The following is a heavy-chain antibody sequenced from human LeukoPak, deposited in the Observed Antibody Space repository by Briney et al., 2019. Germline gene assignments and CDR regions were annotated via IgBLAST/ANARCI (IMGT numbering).Heavy chain of an antibody. CDR2: ISGSGGTT. J-gene: IGHJ4*02. D-gene: IGHD6-19*01. Sequence: GGSLRLSCAASGFIFSRYGTSWVRQAPGKGLEWVSAISGSGGTTYYADSVKGRFTISRDNSKNTLYLQITSLRAEDTGVYYCAKDHLPGIVVADRDYWGQGTLVTVSS. CDR1: GFIFSRYG. CDR3: AKDHLPGIVVADRDY. V-gene: IGHV3-23*01.